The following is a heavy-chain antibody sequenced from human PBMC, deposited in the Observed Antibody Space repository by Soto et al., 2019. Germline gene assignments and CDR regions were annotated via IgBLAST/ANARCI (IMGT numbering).Heavy chain of an antibody. CDR3: VASSSSYYFEY. CDR2: INPSGRTI. V-gene: IGHV3-23*01. Sequence: GGSLRLSCAASGFTFSSYAMNWIRQAPGKGPEWIAVINPSGRTIYYADSVKGRFTISRDDSKNTIYFQMNSLRAEDTAVYYCVASSSSYYFEYWGHGTLVTVSS. CDR1: GFTFSSYA. J-gene: IGHJ4*01.